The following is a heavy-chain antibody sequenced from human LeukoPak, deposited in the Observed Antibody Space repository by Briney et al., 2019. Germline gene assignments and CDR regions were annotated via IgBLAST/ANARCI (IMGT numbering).Heavy chain of an antibody. CDR2: ISGSGGST. V-gene: IGHV3-23*01. D-gene: IGHD3-10*01. CDR1: GFTFNTYG. CDR3: AGRGSGSYFDY. Sequence: PGGSLRLSCAASGFTFNTYGMNWVRQAPGKGLEWVSAISGSGGSTYHADSVKGRFTISRDNSKNTLYLQMHSLRAEDTAVYYCAGRGSGSYFDYWGQGTLVTVSS. J-gene: IGHJ4*02.